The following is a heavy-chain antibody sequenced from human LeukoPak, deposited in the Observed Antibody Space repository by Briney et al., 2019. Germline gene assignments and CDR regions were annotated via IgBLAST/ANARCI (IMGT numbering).Heavy chain of an antibody. CDR1: GGSISSYS. D-gene: IGHD3-3*01. CDR3: ARRTRYDFWSGLYFDY. CDR2: IYYSGST. J-gene: IGHJ4*02. Sequence: SETLSLTCTVSGGSISSYSWSWIRQPPGKGLEWIGYIYYSGSTNYNPSLKSRVTISVDMSKNQFSLKLSSVTAADTAVYYCARRTRYDFWSGLYFDYWGQGTLVTVSS. V-gene: IGHV4-59*08.